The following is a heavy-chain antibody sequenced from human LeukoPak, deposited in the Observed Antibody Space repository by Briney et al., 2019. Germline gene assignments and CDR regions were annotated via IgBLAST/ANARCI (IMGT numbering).Heavy chain of an antibody. V-gene: IGHV3-53*01. CDR3: ARDFNYGSGSNYYYYMDV. CDR1: GFTVSSNY. D-gene: IGHD3-10*01. J-gene: IGHJ6*03. Sequence: SGGSLRLSCAASGFTVSSNYMSWVRQAPGKGLECASVIYSGGSTYYADSVKGRFTISRDNSKNTLYLQMNSLRAEDTAVYYCARDFNYGSGSNYYYYMDVWGKGTTVTVSS. CDR2: IYSGGST.